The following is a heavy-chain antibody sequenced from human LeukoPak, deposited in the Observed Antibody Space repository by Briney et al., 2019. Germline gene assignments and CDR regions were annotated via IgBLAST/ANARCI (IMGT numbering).Heavy chain of an antibody. CDR3: ARAGARNYYDSSGSFDY. J-gene: IGHJ4*02. CDR1: GYTFTGYY. CDR2: INPNSGGT. Sequence: ASAKVSCKASGYTFTGYYMHWVRQAPGQGLEWMGWINPNSGGTNYAQKFQGRVTMTRDTSISTAYMELSRLRSDDTAVYYCARAGARNYYDSSGSFDYWGQGTLVTVSS. D-gene: IGHD3-22*01. V-gene: IGHV1-2*02.